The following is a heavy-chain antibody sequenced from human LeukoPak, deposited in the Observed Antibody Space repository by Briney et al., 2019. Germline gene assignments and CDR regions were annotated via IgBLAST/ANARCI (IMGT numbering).Heavy chain of an antibody. CDR2: IIPIFGTA. Sequence: GASVKVSCKASGGTFSSYAISWVRQAPGQGLEWMGGIIPIFGTANYAQKFQGRVTITADESTSTAYMELSSLRSEDTAVYYCARGGIVVVPAAKGGGYYYGMDVWGKGTTVTVSS. V-gene: IGHV1-69*13. CDR3: ARGGIVVVPAAKGGGYYYGMDV. CDR1: GGTFSSYA. J-gene: IGHJ6*04. D-gene: IGHD2-2*01.